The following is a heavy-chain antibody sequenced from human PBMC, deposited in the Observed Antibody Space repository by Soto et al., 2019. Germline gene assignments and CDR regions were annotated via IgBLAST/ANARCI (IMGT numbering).Heavy chain of an antibody. CDR1: GYTFTRHY. J-gene: IGHJ4*02. D-gene: IGHD3-10*01. V-gene: IGHV1-46*01. CDR3: ARAERGSYCCSGY. CDR2: INPSGGST. Sequence: ASVKVSCKASGYTFTRHYMHWVRQAPGQGLEWMGIINPSGGSTSYAQNFQGRVTMTRDTSTSTVYMELSSLRSEDTAVYYCARAERGSYCCSGYWGQGTLVTFSS.